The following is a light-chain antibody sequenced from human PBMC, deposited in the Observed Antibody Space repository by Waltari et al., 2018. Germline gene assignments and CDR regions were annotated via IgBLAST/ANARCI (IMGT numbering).Light chain of an antibody. CDR3: SSYVSSSTLEL. J-gene: IGLJ2*01. Sequence: QSALTQPASVSGSPGQSITISCTGTSSDVGAYNYVSWYQQHPGKAPKLMIFDVSIRPAGVSNRFYGSKSGNRASQTISGLQAEDEADYYCSSYVSSSTLELFGGGTSLTVL. CDR1: SSDVGAYNY. V-gene: IGLV2-14*03. CDR2: DVS.